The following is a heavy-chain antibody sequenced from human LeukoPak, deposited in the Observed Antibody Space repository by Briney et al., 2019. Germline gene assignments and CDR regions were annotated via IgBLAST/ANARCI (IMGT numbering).Heavy chain of an antibody. CDR2: IHYSGTT. Sequence: SETLSLTCTVSGDSITTSDYSWGWIRQPPGKGLEWIGSIHYSGTTYYNPSLKSRVTISVDTSKTQFSLKLSSVTAADTAVYYCARDHLANLASRLFDPWGQGTLVTVSS. D-gene: IGHD3-3*01. CDR1: GDSITTSDYS. CDR3: ARDHLANLASRLFDP. V-gene: IGHV4-39*07. J-gene: IGHJ5*02.